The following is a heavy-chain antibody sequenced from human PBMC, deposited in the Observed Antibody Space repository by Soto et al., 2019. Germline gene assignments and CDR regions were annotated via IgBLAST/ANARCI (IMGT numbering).Heavy chain of an antibody. CDR1: GFTFSSYA. J-gene: IGHJ5*02. CDR2: ISYDGSNK. V-gene: IGHV3-30-3*01. Sequence: QVQLVESGGGVVQPGRSLRLSCAASGFTFSSYAMHWVRQAPGKGLEWVAVISYDGSNKYYADSVKGRFTISRDNSKNTLYLQMNSLRAVDTAVYYCARDAPPSIAAAHGWFDPWGQGTLVTVSS. CDR3: ARDAPPSIAAAHGWFDP. D-gene: IGHD6-13*01.